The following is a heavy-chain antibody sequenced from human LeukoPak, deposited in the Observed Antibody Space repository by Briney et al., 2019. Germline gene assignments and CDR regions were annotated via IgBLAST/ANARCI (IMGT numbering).Heavy chain of an antibody. CDR3: AKGNCGGDCYTYYYFYMDV. J-gene: IGHJ6*03. CDR2: IRFDGSNK. D-gene: IGHD2-21*02. CDR1: GFTFSSYG. V-gene: IGHV3-30*02. Sequence: PGGSLRLPCAASGFTFSSYGMHWVRQAPGKGLEWVAFIRFDGSNKYYADSVKGRFTISRDNSKNTLYLQMNGLRAEDTAVYYCAKGNCGGDCYTYYYFYMDVWGKGTTVTVSS.